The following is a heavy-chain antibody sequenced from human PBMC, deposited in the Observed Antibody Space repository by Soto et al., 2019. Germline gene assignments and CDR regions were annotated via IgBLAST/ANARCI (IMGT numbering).Heavy chain of an antibody. CDR3: ARDCSSTSCMVGVYYGMDV. Sequence: QVQLVQSGAEVKKPGSSVKVSCKASGGTFSSYAISWVRQAPGQGLEWMGGIIPIFGTANYAQKFQGRVTITAHESTSTAYMELSSLRSEDTAVYYCARDCSSTSCMVGVYYGMDVWGQGTTVTVSS. CDR2: IIPIFGTA. J-gene: IGHJ6*02. V-gene: IGHV1-69*01. CDR1: GGTFSSYA. D-gene: IGHD2-2*01.